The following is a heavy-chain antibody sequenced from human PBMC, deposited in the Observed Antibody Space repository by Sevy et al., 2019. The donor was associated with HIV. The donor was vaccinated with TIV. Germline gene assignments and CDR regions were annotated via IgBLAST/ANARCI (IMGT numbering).Heavy chain of an antibody. Sequence: LETLSLTCTVSGDSISSNYWNWIRQPPGKGLEWIGYIYYSGSTNYNPSLKSRVTISVDTSKNQFSLRLSSVTAADTAVYYCARQSVTYDILTGWNYYGVDVWGQGTTVTVSS. CDR1: GDSISSNY. D-gene: IGHD3-9*01. V-gene: IGHV4-59*08. CDR2: IYYSGST. CDR3: ARQSVTYDILTGWNYYGVDV. J-gene: IGHJ6*02.